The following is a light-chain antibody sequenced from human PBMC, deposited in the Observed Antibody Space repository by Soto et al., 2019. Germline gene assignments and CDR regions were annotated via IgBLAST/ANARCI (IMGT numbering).Light chain of an antibody. Sequence: IVMTQSPATLSVSPGARATLSCRASQSIGNNLAWYQQQPGQAPRLLIYGASTTASGIPARFSGSGSGTEFTLTISSLQSEDFAVYYCLHYKDWPRWTFGQGTKVDI. CDR2: GAS. CDR3: LHYKDWPRWT. CDR1: QSIGNN. V-gene: IGKV3-15*01. J-gene: IGKJ1*01.